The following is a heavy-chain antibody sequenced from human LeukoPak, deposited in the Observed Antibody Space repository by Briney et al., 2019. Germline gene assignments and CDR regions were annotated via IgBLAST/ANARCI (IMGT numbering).Heavy chain of an antibody. V-gene: IGHV3-30*18. CDR1: GFTFSSYG. Sequence: GGSLRLSCAASGFTFSSYGMHWVRQVPGKGLEWVAVISYDGSNKYYADSVKGRFTISRDNSKNTLYLQMNSLRAEDTAVYYCAKDEGEGSSAFDPWGQGTLVTVSS. D-gene: IGHD6-6*01. CDR2: ISYDGSNK. J-gene: IGHJ5*02. CDR3: AKDEGEGSSAFDP.